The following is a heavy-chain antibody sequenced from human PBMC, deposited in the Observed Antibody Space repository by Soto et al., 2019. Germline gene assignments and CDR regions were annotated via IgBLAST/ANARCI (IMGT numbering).Heavy chain of an antibody. V-gene: IGHV3-21*01. CDR2: ISSRNNDM. D-gene: IGHD2-21*01. CDR1: GFTFSSYS. CDR3: ARDVNGGFCGA. J-gene: IGHJ5*02. Sequence: EVQLVESGGGLVKPGGSLRLSCAASGFTFSSYSMNWVRQAPGKGLEWVSTISSRNNDMYYVDSVKGRFTISRDNARDSVYLQMNSLRADDTAVCYCARDVNGGFCGAWGQGTLVTVSS.